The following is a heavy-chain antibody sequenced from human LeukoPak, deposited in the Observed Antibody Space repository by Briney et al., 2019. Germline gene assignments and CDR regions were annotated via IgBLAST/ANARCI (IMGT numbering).Heavy chain of an antibody. D-gene: IGHD3-22*01. J-gene: IGHJ4*02. CDR3: ARAYYDSSGYYPYKIDY. CDR1: GGSFSGYY. Sequence: SETLSLTCAVYGGSFSGYYWSWIRQPPGKGLEWIGEINHSGSTSYNPSLKSRVTISVDTSKNQFSLKLSSVTAADTAVYYCARAYYDSSGYYPYKIDYWGQGTLVTVSS. V-gene: IGHV4-34*01. CDR2: INHSGST.